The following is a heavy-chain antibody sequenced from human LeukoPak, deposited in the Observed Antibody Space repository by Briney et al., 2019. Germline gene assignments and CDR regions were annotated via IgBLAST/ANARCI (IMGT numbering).Heavy chain of an antibody. CDR3: AKPGPSGWLFDY. J-gene: IGHJ4*02. CDR2: ISGSGGST. Sequence: PGGPLRLSCAASGFTFSSYATSWVRQAPGKGLEWVSAISGSGGSTYYADSVKGRFTISRDNSKNTLYLQMNSLRAEDTAVYYCAKPGPSGWLFDYWGQGTLVTVSS. V-gene: IGHV3-23*01. CDR1: GFTFSSYA. D-gene: IGHD6-19*01.